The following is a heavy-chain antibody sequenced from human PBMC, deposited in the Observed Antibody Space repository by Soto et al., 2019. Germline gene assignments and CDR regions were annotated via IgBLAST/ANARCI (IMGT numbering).Heavy chain of an antibody. Sequence: GGSLRLSCAASGFTFSSYAMSWVRQAPGKGLEWVSAISGSGGSTYYADSVKGRFTISRDNSKNTLYLQMNSLRAEDTAVYYCAKLSHPRIRYFDWLSPGYWGQGTLVTVSS. CDR3: AKLSHPRIRYFDWLSPGY. V-gene: IGHV3-23*01. D-gene: IGHD3-9*01. J-gene: IGHJ4*02. CDR1: GFTFSSYA. CDR2: ISGSGGST.